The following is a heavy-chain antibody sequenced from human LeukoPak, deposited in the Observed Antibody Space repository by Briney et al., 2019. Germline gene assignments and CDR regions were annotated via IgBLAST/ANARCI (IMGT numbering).Heavy chain of an antibody. CDR3: ARDGLIAVAGTPTFDY. V-gene: IGHV3-30*04. D-gene: IGHD6-19*01. CDR2: ISYDGSNK. Sequence: GRSLRLPCAASGFTFSSYAMHWVRQAPGKGLEWVAVISYDGSNKYYADSVKGRFTISRDNSKNTLYLQMNSLRAEDTAVYYCARDGLIAVAGTPTFDYWGQGTLVTVSS. J-gene: IGHJ4*02. CDR1: GFTFSSYA.